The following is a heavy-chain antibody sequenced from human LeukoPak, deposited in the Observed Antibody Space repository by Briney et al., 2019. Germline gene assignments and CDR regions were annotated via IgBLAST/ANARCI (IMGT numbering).Heavy chain of an antibody. CDR3: ARGHRLRSPHYYYYMDV. V-gene: IGHV1-69*05. CDR1: GGTFSSYA. D-gene: IGHD5-12*01. Sequence: ASVKVSCKASGGTFSSYAISWVRQAPGQGLEWMGGIIPIFGTANYAQKFQGRVTITRNTSISTAYMELSSLRSEDTAVYYCARGHRLRSPHYYYYMDVWGKGTTVTVSS. J-gene: IGHJ6*03. CDR2: IIPIFGTA.